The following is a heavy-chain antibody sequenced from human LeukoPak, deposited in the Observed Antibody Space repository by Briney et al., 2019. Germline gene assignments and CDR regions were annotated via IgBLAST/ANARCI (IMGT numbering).Heavy chain of an antibody. V-gene: IGHV4-31*03. CDR3: ARDVVVTSSPDAFDI. D-gene: IGHD2-15*01. CDR2: ISYSGTT. Sequence: PSETLSLTCTVSGDSISIRGYHWTWIRQHPGKGLEWIGCISYSGTTYYTPSLKSRLTISADTSNSLFSLNLSSVTAADTAVYYCARDVVVTSSPDAFDIWGQGTMVTVSS. J-gene: IGHJ3*02. CDR1: GDSISIRGYH.